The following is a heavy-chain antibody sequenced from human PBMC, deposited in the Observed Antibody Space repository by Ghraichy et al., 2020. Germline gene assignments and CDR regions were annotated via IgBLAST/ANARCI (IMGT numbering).Heavy chain of an antibody. V-gene: IGHV4-59*01. CDR3: ARVTRIAVAGNWFDP. CDR1: GGSISSYY. D-gene: IGHD6-19*01. CDR2: IYYSGST. Sequence: SETLSLTCTVSGGSISSYYWSWIRLPPGKGLEWIGYIYYSGSTNYNPSLKSRVTISVDTSKNQFSLKLSSVTAADTAVYYCARVTRIAVAGNWFDPWGQGTLVTVSS. J-gene: IGHJ5*02.